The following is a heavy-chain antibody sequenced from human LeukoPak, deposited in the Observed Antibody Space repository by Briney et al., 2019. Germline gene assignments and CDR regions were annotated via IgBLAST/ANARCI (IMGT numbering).Heavy chain of an antibody. CDR2: IYYSGST. J-gene: IGHJ6*03. CDR1: GGSISSYY. D-gene: IGHD2-2*01. Sequence: SETLSLTCTVSGGSISSYYWSWIRQPPGKGLEWIGYIYYSGSTNYNPSLKSRVTISVATSKNQFSLKLSSVTAADTAVYYCARVGNRGYCSSTSCYPGNYYYYYYMDVWGKGTTVTVSS. V-gene: IGHV4-59*01. CDR3: ARVGNRGYCSSTSCYPGNYYYYYYMDV.